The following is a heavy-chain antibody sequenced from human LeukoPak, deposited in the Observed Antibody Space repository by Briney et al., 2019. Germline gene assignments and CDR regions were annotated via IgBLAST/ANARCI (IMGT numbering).Heavy chain of an antibody. CDR1: GVSFSAYY. CDR3: ARVGAYYYDSSGYEILYYFDY. Sequence: SETLSLTCTVSGVSFSAYYWSWIRQSPGKGLEWIGEINRSGSTNYNPSLKSRVTMLLETSKNQFSLTLTSVTAADTAVYYCARVGAYYYDSSGYEILYYFDYWGQGTLVTVSS. J-gene: IGHJ4*02. D-gene: IGHD3-22*01. V-gene: IGHV4-34*01. CDR2: INRSGST.